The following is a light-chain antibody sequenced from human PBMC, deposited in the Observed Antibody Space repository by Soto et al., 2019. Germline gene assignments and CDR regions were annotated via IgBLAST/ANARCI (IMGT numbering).Light chain of an antibody. V-gene: IGLV2-14*03. Sequence: QAVVTQPASVSGSPGQSITISCAGTSSDVGGYNYVSWYQHHPGKAPKLMIYDVSNRPSGVSNRFSGSKSGSTASLTISGLQAEDEADYWCSSYTSSSTLVVFGGGTQLTVL. CDR3: SSYTSSSTLVV. CDR2: DVS. J-gene: IGLJ2*01. CDR1: SSDVGGYNY.